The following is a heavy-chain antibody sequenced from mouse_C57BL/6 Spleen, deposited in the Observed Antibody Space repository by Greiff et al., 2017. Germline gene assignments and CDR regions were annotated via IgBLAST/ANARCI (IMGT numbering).Heavy chain of an antibody. CDR3: ARNNDSYYFDY. D-gene: IGHD2-4*01. CDR2: IDPSDSYT. CDR1: GYTFTSYW. J-gene: IGHJ2*01. V-gene: IGHV1-50*01. Sequence: QVQLQQPGAELVKPGASVKLSCKASGYTFTSYWMQWVKQRPGQGLEWIGEIDPSDSYTNYNQKFNGKATLTVDTSSSTAYMQLSSLTSEDSAVYYCARNNDSYYFDYWGQGTTLTVSS.